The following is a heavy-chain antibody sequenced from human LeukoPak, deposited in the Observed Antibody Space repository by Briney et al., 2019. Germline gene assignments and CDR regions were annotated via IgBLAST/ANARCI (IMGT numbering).Heavy chain of an antibody. CDR1: GGSISSYY. Sequence: SETLSLTCTVSGGSISSYYWSWIRQPAGKGLEWIGRIYTSGSTNYNPSLKSRVTMSVDTSKNQFSLKLSSVTAADTAVYYCARGGHYYDSSGYYYGYYYYYMDVWGKGTTVTVSS. V-gene: IGHV4-4*07. CDR2: IYTSGST. CDR3: ARGGHYYDSSGYYYGYYYYYMDV. J-gene: IGHJ6*03. D-gene: IGHD3-22*01.